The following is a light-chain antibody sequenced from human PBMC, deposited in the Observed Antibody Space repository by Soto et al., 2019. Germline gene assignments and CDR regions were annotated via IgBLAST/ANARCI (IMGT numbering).Light chain of an antibody. J-gene: IGKJ3*01. CDR3: QQYYSTPLFT. CDR1: QSVLYSSNNKNY. V-gene: IGKV4-1*01. Sequence: DIVMTQSPDSLAVSLGERATVNCKSSQSVLYSSNNKNYVAWYQQKPGQPPRLLIYWASPRESGVPDRFIGSGSGTDFTLTISSLQPEDVAVYYCQQYYSTPLFTFGPGTKVEIK. CDR2: WAS.